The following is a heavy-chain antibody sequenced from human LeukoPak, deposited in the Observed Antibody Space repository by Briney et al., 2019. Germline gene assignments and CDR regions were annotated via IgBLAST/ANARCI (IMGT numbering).Heavy chain of an antibody. Sequence: SETLSLTCTVSGGSISSYYWSWIRQPPGEGLEWIGYIYYSGSTNYNPSLKSRVTISVDTSKNQFSLKLSSVTAADTAVYYCARDSARNGWFDPWGQGTLVTVSS. CDR1: GGSISSYY. D-gene: IGHD1-26*01. J-gene: IGHJ5*02. CDR3: ARDSARNGWFDP. CDR2: IYYSGST. V-gene: IGHV4-59*01.